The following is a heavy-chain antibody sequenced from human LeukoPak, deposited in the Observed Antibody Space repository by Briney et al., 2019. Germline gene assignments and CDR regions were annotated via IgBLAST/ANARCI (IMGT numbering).Heavy chain of an antibody. D-gene: IGHD3-3*02. CDR2: ISYTGTT. V-gene: IGHV4-59*08. Sequence: SETLSLTCTVSDGSISSYYWSWIRQPPGKGLEWIGFISYTGTTNYIPSLKSRVTISVDMSKNQFSLRLRSVTAADTAVYYCARSHFDLLFDYWGRGTLVTVSS. CDR3: ARSHFDLLFDY. CDR1: DGSISSYY. J-gene: IGHJ4*02.